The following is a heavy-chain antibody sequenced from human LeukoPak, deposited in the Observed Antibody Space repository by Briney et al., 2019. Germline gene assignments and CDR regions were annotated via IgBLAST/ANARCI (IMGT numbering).Heavy chain of an antibody. CDR1: GFSFSNYV. Sequence: PGGSLRLSCAASGFSFSNYVMCWVRQAPGKGLESVSAISASGLTTYYADSVKGRFTISRDNPKNTLYLQINSLRADDSAVYYCAKVNNAYESIVSDFWGQGTLVTVSS. D-gene: IGHD1/OR15-1a*01. CDR2: ISASGLTT. V-gene: IGHV3-23*01. J-gene: IGHJ4*02. CDR3: AKVNNAYESIVSDF.